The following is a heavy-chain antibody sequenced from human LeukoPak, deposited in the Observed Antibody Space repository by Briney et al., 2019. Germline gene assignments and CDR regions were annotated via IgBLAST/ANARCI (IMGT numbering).Heavy chain of an antibody. V-gene: IGHV3-48*03. J-gene: IGHJ4*02. CDR2: ISSGGNTI. CDR3: ARTVPGYFFDS. CDR1: GFTFSSYE. Sequence: PGGSLRLSCAASGFTFSSYEMNWVRQAPGKGLEWVSYISSGGNTIYYADSVKGRFTISRDSAKNTLYLQMNSLRAEDTAVYYCARTVPGYFFDSWGQGTLVTVSS. D-gene: IGHD3-10*01.